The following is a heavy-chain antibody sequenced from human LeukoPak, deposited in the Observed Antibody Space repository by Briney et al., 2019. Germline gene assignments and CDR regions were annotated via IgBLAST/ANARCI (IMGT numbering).Heavy chain of an antibody. Sequence: SETLSLTCTVSGGSISSSTYYWSWIRQPPGKGLEWIGEINHSGSTNYNPSLKSRVTISVDTSKNQFSLKLSSVTAADTAVYYCARLPSGGMVRGVRNNWFDPWGQGTLVTVSS. CDR3: ARLPSGGMVRGVRNNWFDP. CDR2: INHSGST. V-gene: IGHV4-39*07. CDR1: GGSISSSTYY. D-gene: IGHD3-10*01. J-gene: IGHJ5*02.